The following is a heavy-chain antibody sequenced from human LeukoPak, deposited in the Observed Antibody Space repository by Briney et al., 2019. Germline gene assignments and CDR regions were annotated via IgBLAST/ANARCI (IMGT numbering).Heavy chain of an antibody. CDR2: INPNSGGT. J-gene: IGHJ4*02. CDR3: ARAPPGSGSYGFGDFDY. D-gene: IGHD1-26*01. Sequence: ASVKVSCKASGYTFTGYCMHWVRQAPGQGLEWMGWINPNSGGTNYAQKFQGRVTMTRDTSISTAYMELSRLRSDDTAVYYCARAPPGSGSYGFGDFDYWGQGTLVTVSS. CDR1: GYTFTGYC. V-gene: IGHV1-2*02.